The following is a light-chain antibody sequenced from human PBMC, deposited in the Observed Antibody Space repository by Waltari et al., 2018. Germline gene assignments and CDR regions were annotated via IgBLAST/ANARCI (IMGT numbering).Light chain of an antibody. V-gene: IGLV1-51*01. J-gene: IGLJ2*01. CDR1: SSNIGNNY. CDR3: GTWDSSLSAVV. Sequence: TISCSGSSSNIGNNYVSWYQQNPGTAPKLLIYDNDNRPSGIPDRFSGSKSATSATLGITGLQTGDEADYYCGTWDSSLSAVVFGGGTKLTVL. CDR2: DND.